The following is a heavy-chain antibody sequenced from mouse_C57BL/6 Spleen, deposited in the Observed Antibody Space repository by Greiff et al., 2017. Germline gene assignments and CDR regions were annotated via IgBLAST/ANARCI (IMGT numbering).Heavy chain of an antibody. D-gene: IGHD2-12*01. Sequence: EVHLVASEGGLVQPGSSMKLSCTASGFTFSDYYMAWVRQVPEKGLEWVANINYDGSSTYYLDSLKSRFIISRDNAKNILYLQMSSLKSEDTATYYCARDDDGDYYAMDYWCQGTSVTVSS. CDR2: INYDGSST. J-gene: IGHJ4*01. CDR3: ARDDDGDYYAMDY. CDR1: GFTFSDYY. V-gene: IGHV5-16*01.